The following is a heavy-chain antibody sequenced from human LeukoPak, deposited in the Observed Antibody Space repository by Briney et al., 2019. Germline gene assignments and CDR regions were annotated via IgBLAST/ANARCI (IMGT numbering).Heavy chain of an antibody. J-gene: IGHJ4*02. Sequence: SETLSLTCTVSGDSISSNSYYWGWIRQPPGKGLEWIGSIYYSGGAYYNPSLESRVTISADTSKNQFSLTLGSVSATDTAVYYCVSPRGFSYGYFDYWGQGTLVTVSS. D-gene: IGHD5-18*01. CDR3: VSPRGFSYGYFDY. CDR2: IYYSGGA. V-gene: IGHV4-39*01. CDR1: GDSISSNSYY.